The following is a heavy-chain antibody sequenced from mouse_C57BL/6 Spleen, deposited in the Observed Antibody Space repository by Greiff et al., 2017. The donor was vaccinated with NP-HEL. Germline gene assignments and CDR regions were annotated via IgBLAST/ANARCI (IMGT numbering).Heavy chain of an antibody. Sequence: VQLQQPGAELVKPGASVKLSCKASGYTFTSYWMQWVKQRPGQGLEWIGEIDPSDSYTNYNQKFKGKATLTVDTSSSTAYMQLSSLTSEDSAVYYCARWGPPMDYWGQGTSVTVSS. CDR2: IDPSDSYT. J-gene: IGHJ4*01. CDR3: ARWGPPMDY. CDR1: GYTFTSYW. V-gene: IGHV1-50*01. D-gene: IGHD3-3*01.